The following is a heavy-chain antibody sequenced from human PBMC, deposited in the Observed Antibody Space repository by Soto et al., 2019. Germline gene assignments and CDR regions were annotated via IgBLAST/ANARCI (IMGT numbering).Heavy chain of an antibody. CDR3: AREDSIIIPAVSDF. Sequence: GGSLRLSCTVSGFAFNNYGINWVRQAPGKGLEWVSSISKSDYTYYSDSVKGRFTISRDNAKNSVSLQMNTLRVEDTAVYFCAREDSIIIPAVSDFWGQGTLVTVSS. V-gene: IGHV3-21*01. J-gene: IGHJ4*02. CDR1: GFAFNNYG. D-gene: IGHD2-2*01. CDR2: ISKSDYT.